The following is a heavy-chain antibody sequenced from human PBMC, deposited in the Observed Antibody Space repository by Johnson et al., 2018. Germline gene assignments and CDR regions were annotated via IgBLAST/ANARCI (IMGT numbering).Heavy chain of an antibody. Sequence: VQLVESGGGLVQPGGSLRLSCAASGFTFSSYWMSWVRQAPGKGLEWVANINQDGSEKYYVDSVKGRSTISRDNAKNSLFLQMNSLRAEDTAVYYCASSKHPDAFDIWGQGTMVTVSS. V-gene: IGHV3-7*01. J-gene: IGHJ3*02. CDR2: INQDGSEK. CDR3: ASSKHPDAFDI. CDR1: GFTFSSYW.